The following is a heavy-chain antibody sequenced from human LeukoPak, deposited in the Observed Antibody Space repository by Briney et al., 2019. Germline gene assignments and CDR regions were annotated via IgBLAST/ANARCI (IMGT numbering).Heavy chain of an antibody. J-gene: IGHJ4*02. CDR3: AKDPSGTYCGDY. CDR2: IRYDGNSK. D-gene: IGHD1-26*01. Sequence: GGSLRLSCAASGFTFSSYGMHWVRQAPGKGLEWVAFIRYDGNSKYYADSVKGRFTVSRDNSKNTLYQQMNSLRDEDTALYYCAKDPSGTYCGDYWGQGTLVTVSS. CDR1: GFTFSSYG. V-gene: IGHV3-30*02.